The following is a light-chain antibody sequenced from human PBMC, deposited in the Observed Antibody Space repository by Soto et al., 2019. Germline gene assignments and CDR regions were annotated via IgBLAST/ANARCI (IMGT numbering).Light chain of an antibody. Sequence: EIVMTQSPATLSVSPGERPTLSCRASQSVSSNLAWYQQKPGQAPRLLIYGASTRAIGIPDRFSGGGSGTDFTLTISRLEPEDFAVYYCQQYGKSAMFTFGQGTKLEIK. CDR2: GAS. J-gene: IGKJ2*01. CDR1: QSVSSN. CDR3: QQYGKSAMFT. V-gene: IGKV3D-15*01.